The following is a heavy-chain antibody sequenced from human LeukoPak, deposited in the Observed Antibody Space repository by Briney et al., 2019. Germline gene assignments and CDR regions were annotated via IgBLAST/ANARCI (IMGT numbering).Heavy chain of an antibody. V-gene: IGHV1-18*01. J-gene: IGHJ6*02. CDR2: ISAYNGNT. Sequence: GASVKVSCKASGYTFTSYGMIWVRQAPGQGLEWMGWISAYNGNTNYAQKLQGRVTMTTDTSTSTAYMELRSLRSDDTAVYYCARGYSSSWSSGYYGMDVWGQGTTVTVSS. D-gene: IGHD6-13*01. CDR1: GYTFTSYG. CDR3: ARGYSSSWSSGYYGMDV.